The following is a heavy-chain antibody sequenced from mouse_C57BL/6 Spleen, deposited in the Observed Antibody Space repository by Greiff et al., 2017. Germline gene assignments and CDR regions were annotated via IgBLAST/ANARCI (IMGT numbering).Heavy chain of an antibody. J-gene: IGHJ4*01. V-gene: IGHV5-12*01. CDR1: GFTFSDYY. CDR3: ARLGLRYYAMDY. D-gene: IGHD2-4*01. CDR2: ISNGGGST. Sequence: EVMLVESGGGLVQLGGSLKFSCAASGFTFSDYYMYWVRQTPEKRLEWVAYISNGGGSTYYPDTVKGRITISRDNAKNTLYLQMSRLKSEDTAMYYCARLGLRYYAMDYWGQGTSVTVSS.